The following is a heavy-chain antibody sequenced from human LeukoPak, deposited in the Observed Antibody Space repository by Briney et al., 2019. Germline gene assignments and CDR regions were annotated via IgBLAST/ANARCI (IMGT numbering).Heavy chain of an antibody. Sequence: ASVRVSCKASGYTFTSNYIHWVRQAPGQGLEWMGMIYPRDGSTSYAQKFQGRVTVTRDTSTSTVHMELSGLRSEDTAAYYCARAKIGIFPSFNWFDPWGQGTLVTVSS. D-gene: IGHD3-3*01. J-gene: IGHJ5*02. CDR3: ARAKIGIFPSFNWFDP. V-gene: IGHV1-46*01. CDR2: IYPRDGST. CDR1: GYTFTSNY.